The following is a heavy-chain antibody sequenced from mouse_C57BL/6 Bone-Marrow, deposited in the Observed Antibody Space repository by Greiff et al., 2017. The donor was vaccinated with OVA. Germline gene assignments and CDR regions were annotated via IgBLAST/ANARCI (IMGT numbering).Heavy chain of an antibody. CDR3: APHYYGSSYWFAY. CDR2: ISSGSSTI. J-gene: IGHJ3*01. V-gene: IGHV5-17*01. D-gene: IGHD1-1*01. Sequence: VQLKESGGGLVKPGGSLKLSCAASGFTFSDYGMHWVRQAPEKGLEWVAYISSGSSTIYSADTVKGRFTISRDNAKNTLFLQMTSLRSEDTAMYYCAPHYYGSSYWFAYWGQGTLVTVSA. CDR1: GFTFSDYG.